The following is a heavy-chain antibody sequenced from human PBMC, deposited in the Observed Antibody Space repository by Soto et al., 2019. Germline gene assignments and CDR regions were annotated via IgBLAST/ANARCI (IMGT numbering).Heavy chain of an antibody. Sequence: GGSLRLSCAASGFTFSSYGMHWVRQAPGKGLEWVAVIWYDGSNKYYADSVKGRFTISRDNSKNTLYLQMNSLRAEDTAVYYCASLLSIAAVNDAFDIWGQGTMVTVSS. CDR2: IWYDGSNK. D-gene: IGHD6-6*01. V-gene: IGHV3-33*08. CDR1: GFTFSSYG. J-gene: IGHJ3*02. CDR3: ASLLSIAAVNDAFDI.